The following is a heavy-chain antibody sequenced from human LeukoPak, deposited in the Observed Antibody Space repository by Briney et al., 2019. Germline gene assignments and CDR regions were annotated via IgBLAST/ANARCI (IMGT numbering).Heavy chain of an antibody. V-gene: IGHV3-30*02. CDR3: AKDWDDYYGSGSYFDY. J-gene: IGHJ4*02. CDR2: IRYDGSNK. Sequence: GGSLRLSCAASGFTFSSYGMHWVRQAPGKGLEWVAFIRYDGSNKYYADSVKGRFTMSRDNSKNTLCLQMNSLRAEDTAVYYCAKDWDDYYGSGSYFDYWGQGTLVTVSS. D-gene: IGHD3-10*01. CDR1: GFTFSSYG.